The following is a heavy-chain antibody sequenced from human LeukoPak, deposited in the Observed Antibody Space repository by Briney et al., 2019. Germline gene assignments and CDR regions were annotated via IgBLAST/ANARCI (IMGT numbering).Heavy chain of an antibody. CDR3: ARDRGGIVGDTNAFDI. D-gene: IGHD1-26*01. CDR2: LHTSGST. J-gene: IGHJ3*02. CDR1: GGSISSGNYY. Sequence: SQTLSLACTVSGGSISSGNYYWSWVRQPAGKGLQWIGRLHTSGSTNYNPSLGSRVTISVDTSENQFSLKLRSMTAADTAVYYCARDRGGIVGDTNAFDIWGQGTMVTVSS. V-gene: IGHV4-61*02.